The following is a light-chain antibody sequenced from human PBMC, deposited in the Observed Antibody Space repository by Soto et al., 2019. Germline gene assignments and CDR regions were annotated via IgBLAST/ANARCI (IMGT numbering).Light chain of an antibody. CDR2: DAS. Sequence: IMVTQSPGTLSLSPGETAPLSCIASQRGSSSYLAWYQHKPGQAPRLLIYDASGRATGIPARFSGSGSGADFTLTISNLEPEDFAVYYCQQYSMSPRTFGQGTKVDIK. V-gene: IGKV3-20*01. J-gene: IGKJ1*01. CDR3: QQYSMSPRT. CDR1: QRGSSSY.